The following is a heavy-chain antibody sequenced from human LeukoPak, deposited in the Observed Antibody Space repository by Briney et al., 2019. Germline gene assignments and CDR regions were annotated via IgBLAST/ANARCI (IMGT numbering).Heavy chain of an antibody. CDR2: IYYSGST. D-gene: IGHD3-10*01. V-gene: IGHV4-59*08. Sequence: PSETLSLTCSVSGGSISSYYWSWIRQPPGKGLEWIGYIYYSGSTNYNPSLKSRVTISVDTSKNQFSLKLSSVTAADTAVYYCARQGSGKAPFDYWGQGTLVTVSS. J-gene: IGHJ4*02. CDR1: GGSISSYY. CDR3: ARQGSGKAPFDY.